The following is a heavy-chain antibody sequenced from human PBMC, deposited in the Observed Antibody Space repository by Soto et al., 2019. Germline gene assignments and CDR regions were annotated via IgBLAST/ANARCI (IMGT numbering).Heavy chain of an antibody. V-gene: IGHV3-48*02. Sequence: QPGGSLRLSCAASGFTFSSYSMNWVRQAPGKGLEWVSFIGSSSGTIFYADSVKGRFTISRDNAKNSLYLQMNSLRDEDTAVYYCAREEYVGFNCFAPWGQGTLVTVSS. CDR2: IGSSSGTI. CDR1: GFTFSSYS. CDR3: AREEYVGFNCFAP. D-gene: IGHD3-16*01. J-gene: IGHJ5*02.